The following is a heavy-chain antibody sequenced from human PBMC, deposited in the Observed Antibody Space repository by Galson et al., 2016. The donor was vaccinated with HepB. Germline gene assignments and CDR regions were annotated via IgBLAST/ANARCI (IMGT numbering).Heavy chain of an antibody. CDR2: TRSSPYGGTA. J-gene: IGHJ5*02. D-gene: IGHD5-18*01. Sequence: SLRLSCAASGFTFSDYAMTWFRQAPGRRLEWLGFTRSSPYGGTAEYAASVEGRFTISRDDSKSIAHLQMNNLKTEDTAVYYCARDADTNWFDPWGQGTLVTVSS. CDR1: GFTFSDYA. V-gene: IGHV3-49*03. CDR3: ARDADTNWFDP.